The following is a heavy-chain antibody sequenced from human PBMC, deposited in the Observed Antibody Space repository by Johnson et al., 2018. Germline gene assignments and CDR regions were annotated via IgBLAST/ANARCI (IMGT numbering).Heavy chain of an antibody. CDR3: AQISCPGVRCPSYYYGMGV. V-gene: IGHV3-7*01. J-gene: IGHJ6*02. CDR2: IKHDGSEK. Sequence: VQLQESGGGLAQPGGSLRLSCVASGFSFSSYSMDWVRQAPGKGLEWVANIKHDGSEKYYVDSVKGRFTGARDNAENSVYLQMNSLRAEDTAVYFCAQISCPGVRCPSYYYGMGVWGQGTTVIVSS. D-gene: IGHD2-8*01. CDR1: GFSFSSYS.